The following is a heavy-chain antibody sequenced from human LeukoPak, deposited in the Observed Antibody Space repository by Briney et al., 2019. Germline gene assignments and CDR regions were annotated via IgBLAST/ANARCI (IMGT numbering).Heavy chain of an antibody. CDR2: ISAYNGNT. V-gene: IGHV1-18*01. D-gene: IGHD3-10*01. CDR1: GYTFTSYG. CDR3: ARLPNSGADLTWFDP. J-gene: IGHJ5*02. Sequence: ATVKVSCKASGYTFTSYGISWVRQAPGQGLEWMGWISAYNGNTNYAQKLQGRVTMTTDTSTSTAYMELRSLRSDDTAMYYCARLPNSGADLTWFDPWGQGTLVTVSS.